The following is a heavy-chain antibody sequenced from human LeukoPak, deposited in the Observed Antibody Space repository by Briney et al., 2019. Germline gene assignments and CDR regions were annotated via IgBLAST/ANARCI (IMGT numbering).Heavy chain of an antibody. D-gene: IGHD3-3*01. V-gene: IGHV3-30*04. CDR3: ARESWSDSVAFDI. J-gene: IGHJ3*02. CDR2: ISYGGIDK. Sequence: PGGSLRLSCAASGVNFSGYAMPWVRQAPGEGLEWVGLISYGGIDKSYADSVKGRFTISRDSSKRTLYLQMNSLKAEDTAMYYCARESWSDSVAFDIWGLGTMVIVSS. CDR1: GVNFSGYA.